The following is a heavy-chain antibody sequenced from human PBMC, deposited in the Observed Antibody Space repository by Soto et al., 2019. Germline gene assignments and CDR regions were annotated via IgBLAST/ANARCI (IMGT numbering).Heavy chain of an antibody. J-gene: IGHJ4*02. CDR3: AVGRDDYSSSWSTGATSAFDY. CDR2: INHSGST. Sequence: SETLSLTCAVYGWSFSGYYWSWIRQPPGKGLEWIGEINHSGSTNYNPSLKSRVTISVDTSKNQFSLKLSSVTAADTAVYYCAVGRDDYSSSWSTGATSAFDYWGQGTLVTVSS. CDR1: GWSFSGYY. V-gene: IGHV4-34*01. D-gene: IGHD6-13*01.